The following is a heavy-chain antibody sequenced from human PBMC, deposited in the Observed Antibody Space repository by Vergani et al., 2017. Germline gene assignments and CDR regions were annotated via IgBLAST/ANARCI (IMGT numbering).Heavy chain of an antibody. CDR3: ARGGINDYGGRWGFDY. D-gene: IGHD4-23*01. Sequence: QVQLVQSGAEVKQPGSSLKVSCKASGGTFSSYAISWVRQAPGQGLEWMGGIIPIFGTANYAQKFQGRVTITADESTSTAYMELSSLRSEDTAGYYCARGGINDYGGRWGFDYWGQGTLVTVSS. CDR2: IIPIFGTA. CDR1: GGTFSSYA. J-gene: IGHJ4*02. V-gene: IGHV1-69*01.